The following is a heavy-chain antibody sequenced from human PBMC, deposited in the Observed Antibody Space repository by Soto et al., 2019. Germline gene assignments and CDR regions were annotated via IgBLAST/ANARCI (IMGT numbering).Heavy chain of an antibody. D-gene: IGHD5-12*01. Sequence: SETLSLTCTVSGGSINTFYWSWVRQPAGKGLEWIGRIFSSGSTSFNPSLESRVAMSVDTSKNHFSLNLSSATAADMAVYYCAREGSYSAYNFAHGIQLWSFDFWGQGAPVTVSS. CDR2: IFSSGST. V-gene: IGHV4-4*07. CDR3: AREGSYSAYNFAHGIQLWSFDF. CDR1: GGSINTFY. J-gene: IGHJ4*02.